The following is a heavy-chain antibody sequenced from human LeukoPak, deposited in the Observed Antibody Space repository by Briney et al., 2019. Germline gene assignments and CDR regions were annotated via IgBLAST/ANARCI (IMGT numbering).Heavy chain of an antibody. D-gene: IGHD6-13*01. Sequence: SETLYLTCTVSGHSISIYSWCCIRQPAGKGLEWSGRLYSTVSTNYNPSLMCRVTVSIDTTRNQFSLMLTSVTAADTAVYYCARERQQMGFDFWGQGTLVTVSS. CDR1: GHSISIYS. J-gene: IGHJ4*02. CDR3: ARERQQMGFDF. V-gene: IGHV4-4*07. CDR2: LYSTVST.